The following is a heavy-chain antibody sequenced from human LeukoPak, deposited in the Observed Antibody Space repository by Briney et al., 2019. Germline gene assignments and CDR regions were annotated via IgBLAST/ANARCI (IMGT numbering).Heavy chain of an antibody. CDR1: GFTFSSYS. Sequence: GGSLRLSCAASGFTFSSYSMNWVRQAPGKGLEWVSYISSSSSTIYYADSVKDRFTISRDNAKNSLYLQMNSLRAEDTAVYYCARDRYCSGGSCYENAFDIWGQGTMVTVSS. V-gene: IGHV3-48*01. D-gene: IGHD2-15*01. CDR3: ARDRYCSGGSCYENAFDI. CDR2: ISSSSSTI. J-gene: IGHJ3*02.